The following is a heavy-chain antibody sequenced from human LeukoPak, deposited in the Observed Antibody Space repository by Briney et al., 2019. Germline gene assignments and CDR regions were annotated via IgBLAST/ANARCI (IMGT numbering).Heavy chain of an antibody. CDR1: GYTFSRNA. Sequence: GASVKVSCKASGYTFSRNAINWVRQAPGQGLEWMGWLNTKTGTPTYAQGFTGRFVFSLDISVSTTYLQISNLKPEDTAVYYCARRSPSADAFDIWGQGTVVTVSS. CDR3: ARRSPSADAFDI. J-gene: IGHJ3*02. V-gene: IGHV7-4-1*02. CDR2: LNTKTGTP.